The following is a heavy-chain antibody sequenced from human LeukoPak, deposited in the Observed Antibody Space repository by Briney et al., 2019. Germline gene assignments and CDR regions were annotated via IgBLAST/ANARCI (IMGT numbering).Heavy chain of an antibody. Sequence: GASMKVSCKASGYTFTSYGISRVRQAPGQGLEWMGWISAYNGNTNYAQKLQGRVTMTTDTSTSTAYMELRSLRSDDTAVYYCARDTGVYGSGSYLYYYYYYMDVWGKGTTVTVSS. D-gene: IGHD3-10*01. J-gene: IGHJ6*03. V-gene: IGHV1-18*01. CDR3: ARDTGVYGSGSYLYYYYYYMDV. CDR1: GYTFTSYG. CDR2: ISAYNGNT.